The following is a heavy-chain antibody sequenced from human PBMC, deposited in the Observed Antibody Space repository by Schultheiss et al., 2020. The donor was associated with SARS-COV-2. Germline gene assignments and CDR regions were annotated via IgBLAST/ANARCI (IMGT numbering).Heavy chain of an antibody. D-gene: IGHD6-6*01. CDR3: TTGDSSSSELDY. V-gene: IGHV4-59*05. CDR1: GGSISSYY. CDR2: IYYSGST. Sequence: SETLSLTCTVSGGSISSYYWSWIRQPPGKGLEWIGSIYYSGSTYYNPSLKSRVTISVDTSKNQFSLKLSSVTAADTAVYYCTTGDSSSSELDYWGQGTLVTVSS. J-gene: IGHJ4*02.